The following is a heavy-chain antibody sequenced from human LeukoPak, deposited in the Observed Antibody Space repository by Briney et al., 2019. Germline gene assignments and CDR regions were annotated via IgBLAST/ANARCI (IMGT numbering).Heavy chain of an antibody. J-gene: IGHJ3*02. V-gene: IGHV3-21*01. CDR1: GFTFSSYS. CDR3: ARVVYGAQAFDI. CDR2: ISSSSTYI. Sequence: PGESLRLSCAASGFTFSSYSMNWVRQAPGKGLEWVSSISSSSTYIYYADSVKGRFTISRDNAKNSLYLQMNSLRAEDTAVYYCARVVYGAQAFDIWGQGTMVTVSS. D-gene: IGHD4-17*01.